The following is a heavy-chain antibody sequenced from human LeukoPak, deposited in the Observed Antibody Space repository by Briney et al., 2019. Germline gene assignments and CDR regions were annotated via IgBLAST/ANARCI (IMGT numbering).Heavy chain of an antibody. V-gene: IGHV3-30-3*01. J-gene: IGHJ4*02. CDR3: ARAHDSSGWDY. CDR2: ISYDGSNK. D-gene: IGHD6-19*01. Sequence: GRSLRLSCAASGFTFSSYAMHWVRQAPGKGLEWVAVISYDGSNKYYADSVKGRFTISRDNSKNTLYLQMNSLRAEDTAVYYCARAHDSSGWDYWGQGTLVTVSS. CDR1: GFTFSSYA.